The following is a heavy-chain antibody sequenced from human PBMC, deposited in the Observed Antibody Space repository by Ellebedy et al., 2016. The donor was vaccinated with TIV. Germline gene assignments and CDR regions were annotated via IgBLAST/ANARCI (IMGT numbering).Heavy chain of an antibody. D-gene: IGHD6-19*01. Sequence: GGSLRLSCAASGFTFSSYGMHWVRQAPGKGLEWVAVISYDGSNKYYADSVKGRFTISRDNSKNTLYLQMNSLRAEDTAVYYCAKDLGSACAYWGQGTLVTVSS. V-gene: IGHV3-30*18. CDR1: GFTFSSYG. CDR2: ISYDGSNK. CDR3: AKDLGSACAY. J-gene: IGHJ4*02.